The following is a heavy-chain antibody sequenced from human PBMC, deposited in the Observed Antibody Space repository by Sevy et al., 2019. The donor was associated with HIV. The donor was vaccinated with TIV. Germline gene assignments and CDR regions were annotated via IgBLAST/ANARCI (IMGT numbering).Heavy chain of an antibody. CDR1: GFSFSTYG. J-gene: IGHJ5*02. D-gene: IGHD6-19*01. Sequence: GGSLRLSCEASGFSFSTYGMHWVRQAPGKGLEWVAVISYDASNTYYADSVNGRVTISRDNSKNTLYLQMESLRAEDTAVYYCAKSALAVAATYLTDHWGQGTLVTVSS. V-gene: IGHV3-30*18. CDR2: ISYDASNT. CDR3: AKSALAVAATYLTDH.